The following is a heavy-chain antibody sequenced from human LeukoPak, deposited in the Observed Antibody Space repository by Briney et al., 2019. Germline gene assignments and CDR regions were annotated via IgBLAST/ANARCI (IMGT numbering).Heavy chain of an antibody. J-gene: IGHJ4*02. CDR3: ARGRRGIVGAYYFDY. D-gene: IGHD1-26*01. CDR1: GGSVSSSSYY. V-gene: IGHV4-39*07. Sequence: SETLSLTCIVSGGSVSSSSYYWGWIRQPPGRGLEWIGSVYYKGNTYYIPSLKSRVTMSVGTSKNQFSLKLSSETAADTAVYYCARGRRGIVGAYYFDYWGQGTLVTVSS. CDR2: VYYKGNT.